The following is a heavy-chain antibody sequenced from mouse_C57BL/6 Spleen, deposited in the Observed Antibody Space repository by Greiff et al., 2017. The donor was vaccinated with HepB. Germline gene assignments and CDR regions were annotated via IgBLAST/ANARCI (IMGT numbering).Heavy chain of an antibody. V-gene: IGHV14-4*01. CDR1: GFNIKDDY. CDR2: IDPENGDT. J-gene: IGHJ3*01. Sequence: EVQLQQSGAELVRPGASVKLSCTASGFNIKDDYMHWVKQRPEQGLEWIGWIDPENGDTEYASKFQGKATITADTSSNTAYLQLSSLTSEDTAVYYCTMGYYGSSSWFAYWGQGTLVTVSA. D-gene: IGHD1-1*01. CDR3: TMGYYGSSSWFAY.